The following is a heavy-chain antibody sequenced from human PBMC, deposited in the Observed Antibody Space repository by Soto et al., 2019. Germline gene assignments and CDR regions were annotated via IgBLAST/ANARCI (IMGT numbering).Heavy chain of an antibody. CDR3: ARNTYYDILTGASWFDP. V-gene: IGHV1-69*13. Sequence: SVKVSCKASGGTFSSYAISWVRQAPGQRLEWMGGIIPIFGTANYAQKFQGRVTITADESTSTAYMELSSLRSEDTAVYYCARNTYYDILTGASWFDPWGQGTLVTVSS. J-gene: IGHJ5*02. D-gene: IGHD3-9*01. CDR2: IIPIFGTA. CDR1: GGTFSSYA.